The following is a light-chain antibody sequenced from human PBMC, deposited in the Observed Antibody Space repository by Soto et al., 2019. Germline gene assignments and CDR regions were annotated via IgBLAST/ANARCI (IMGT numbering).Light chain of an antibody. J-gene: IGKJ4*01. CDR2: DSS. CDR3: QQYGSSPYT. V-gene: IGKV3D-20*01. Sequence: EIVLTQSPATLSLSPGERATLSCGASQSVPSSYLARYQQKPGLAPRLLIYDSSSRATGIPDRFSGSGSGTDFTLTISRLEPEDFAVFYCQQYGSSPYTFGGGTKVEIK. CDR1: QSVPSSY.